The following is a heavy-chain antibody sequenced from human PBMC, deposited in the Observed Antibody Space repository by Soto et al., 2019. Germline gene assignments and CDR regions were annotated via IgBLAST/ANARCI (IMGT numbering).Heavy chain of an antibody. CDR1: GGTFSSYT. V-gene: IGHV1-69*02. CDR2: IIPILGIA. Sequence: SVKVSCKASGGTFSSYTISWVRQAPGQGLEWMGRIIPILGIANYAQKFQGRVTITADKSTSTAYMELSSLRSEDTAVYYCARAGDSSGYPFDYWGQGTLVTVSS. J-gene: IGHJ4*02. D-gene: IGHD3-22*01. CDR3: ARAGDSSGYPFDY.